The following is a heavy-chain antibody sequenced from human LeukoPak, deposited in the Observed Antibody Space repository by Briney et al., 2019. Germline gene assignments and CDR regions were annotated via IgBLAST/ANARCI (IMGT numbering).Heavy chain of an antibody. CDR1: GFTFSSYA. V-gene: IGHV3-23*01. CDR3: AKDLQGVLAQQLGDGPLDY. CDR2: ISGSGGST. Sequence: AGGSLRLSCAASGFTFSSYAMSWVRQAPGKGLEWVSAISGSGGSTYYADSVKGRFTISRDNSKNTLYLQMNSLRAEDTAVYYCAKDLQGVLAQQLGDGPLDYWGQGTLVTVSS. J-gene: IGHJ4*02. D-gene: IGHD6-13*01.